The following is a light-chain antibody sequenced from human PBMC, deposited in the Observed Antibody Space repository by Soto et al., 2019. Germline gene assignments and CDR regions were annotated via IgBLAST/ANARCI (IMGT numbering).Light chain of an antibody. CDR3: HQRQYWPPIT. Sequence: VLLTQSPATLSLSPGERATLSFRTSLSVSVYLDWYQQKPGQAPRLLISGASNRATGIPARFSGSGSGTDFTLTISSLEPEDFAVYYCHQRQYWPPITFGQGTRLEIK. V-gene: IGKV3-11*01. CDR1: LSVSVY. J-gene: IGKJ5*01. CDR2: GAS.